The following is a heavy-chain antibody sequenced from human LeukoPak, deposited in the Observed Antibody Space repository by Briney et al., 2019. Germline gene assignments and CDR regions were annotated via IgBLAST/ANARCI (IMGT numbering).Heavy chain of an antibody. Sequence: ASVKVSCKVSGYTLTELSMHWVRQAPGKGLEWMGGFDPEDGETIYAQKFQGRVTKTEGTSTDTAYMELSSLRSEDTAVYYCAREFLPRGVIAYYYYGMDVWGKGTTVTVSS. CDR2: FDPEDGET. CDR1: GYTLTELS. CDR3: AREFLPRGVIAYYYYGMDV. D-gene: IGHD3-10*01. V-gene: IGHV1-24*01. J-gene: IGHJ6*04.